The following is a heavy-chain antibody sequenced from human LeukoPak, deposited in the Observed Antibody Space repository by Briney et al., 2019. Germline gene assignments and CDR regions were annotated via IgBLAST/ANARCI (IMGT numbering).Heavy chain of an antibody. CDR2: VYYIGTT. D-gene: IGHD3-10*01. CDR1: GASISNNKYF. J-gene: IGHJ5*02. CDR3: ARLSDRDPQHWFDP. V-gene: IGHV4-39*01. Sequence: SETLSLTCAVSGASISNNKYFWACIRQPPGKGLEWIVTVYYIGTTFYNPSLKSRLTLSVDTSKNQFSLKLGSVTAAGTSVYYCARLSDRDPQHWFDPWGQGILVTVSS.